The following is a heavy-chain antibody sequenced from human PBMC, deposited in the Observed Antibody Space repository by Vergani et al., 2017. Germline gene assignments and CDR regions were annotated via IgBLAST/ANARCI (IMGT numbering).Heavy chain of an antibody. CDR2: VDPEDGET. V-gene: IGHV1-69-2*01. CDR1: GYTLTDYW. CDR3: TKGSRGYTGYFFDY. D-gene: IGHD5-12*01. J-gene: IGHJ4*02. Sequence: DVQLVQSGAEVKKPGTTVKISCKVSGYTLTDYWMHWVQQAPGKGLEWMGAVDPEDGETVYAEKFQARVTITADTSRDTVYLEVTSLKSDDTAVYYCTKGSRGYTGYFFDYWGQGTLATVSS.